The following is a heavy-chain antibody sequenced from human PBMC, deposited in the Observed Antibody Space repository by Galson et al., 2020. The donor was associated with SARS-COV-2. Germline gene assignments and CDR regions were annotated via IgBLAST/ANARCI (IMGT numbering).Heavy chain of an antibody. V-gene: IGHV1-46*03. Sequence: ASVKVSCKASGYTFTSYYMHWVRQAPGQELEWMGIINPSGGSTSYAQKFQGRVTMTRDTSTSTVYMELSSLRSEDTAVYYCALPRGIAARPGGIKYYYYYYGMDVWGQGTTVTVSS. J-gene: IGHJ6*02. CDR1: GYTFTSYY. CDR2: INPSGGST. CDR3: ALPRGIAARPGGIKYYYYYYGMDV. D-gene: IGHD6-6*01.